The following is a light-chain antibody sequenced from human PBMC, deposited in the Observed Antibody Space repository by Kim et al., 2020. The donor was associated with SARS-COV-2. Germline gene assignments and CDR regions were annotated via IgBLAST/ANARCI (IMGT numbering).Light chain of an antibody. CDR3: QQYLSFPLT. V-gene: IGKV1-5*03. J-gene: IGKJ4*01. CDR2: GAS. Sequence: DIQMTQSPSTLSASVGDRVTVTCRASQNIDKWLAWYQQKPGKAPKLLISGASTSATGVPSRFSGSGFGTDFTLTISSLQPDDLASYYCQQYLSFPLTFFGGTKVDIK. CDR1: QNIDKW.